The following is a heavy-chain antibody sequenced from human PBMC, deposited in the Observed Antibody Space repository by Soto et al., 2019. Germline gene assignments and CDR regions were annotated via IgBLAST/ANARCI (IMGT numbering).Heavy chain of an antibody. CDR3: AKAAYAAAADHYSSYYMDV. V-gene: IGHV3-7*01. J-gene: IGHJ6*03. CDR2: INPDGSTI. D-gene: IGHD6-13*01. Sequence: PGGSLRLSCAASGFAFSESWVAWVRQAPGKGLEWVGDINPDGSTIAYVDSVRGRFTIFRDNTKNSLYLQMTSLTAEDTALYYCAKAAYAAAADHYSSYYMDVWGKGTTVTVSS. CDR1: GFAFSESW.